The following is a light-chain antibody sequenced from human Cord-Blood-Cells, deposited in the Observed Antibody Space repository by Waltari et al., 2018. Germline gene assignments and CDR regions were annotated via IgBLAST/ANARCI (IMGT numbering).Light chain of an antibody. CDR3: CSYAGSSTYV. CDR1: SRDVGSYNL. J-gene: IGLJ1*01. Sequence: QSALTQPASVSGSPGQSITIPCPGTSRDVGSYNLVSWYQQHPGKAPKLMSYEVSKRDAGVSTLLSGSRSGNTASRTIAGLQAEDEAAYYCCSYAGSSTYVVGTGTKVTVL. CDR2: EVS. V-gene: IGLV2-23*02.